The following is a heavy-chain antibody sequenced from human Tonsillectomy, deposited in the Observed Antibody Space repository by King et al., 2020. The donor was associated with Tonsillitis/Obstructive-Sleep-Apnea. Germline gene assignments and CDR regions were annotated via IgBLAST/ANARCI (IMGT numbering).Heavy chain of an antibody. J-gene: IGHJ6*02. Sequence: VQLVESGGGLVQPGGSLRLSCAASGFTFSDYWMSWVRQAPGKGLEWVANIKKDGSEKYYVDSLKGRFTISRDNAKNSLFLRMNSLRAEDTAVYYCAREDIAAGGLEGAFYYYYGMDVWGQGTTVTVSS. V-gene: IGHV3-7*03. CDR3: AREDIAAGGLEGAFYYYYGMDV. CDR1: GFTFSDYW. D-gene: IGHD6-25*01. CDR2: IKKDGSEK.